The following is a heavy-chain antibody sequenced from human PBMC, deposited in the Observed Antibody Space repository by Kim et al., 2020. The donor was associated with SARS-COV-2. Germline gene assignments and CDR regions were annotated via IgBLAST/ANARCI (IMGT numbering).Heavy chain of an antibody. Sequence: SQNFQGRVTITRDASASSAYMELRSLRSEDTALYYCAKSGIGESFYGMDVWGQGTTVTVSS. J-gene: IGHJ6*02. D-gene: IGHD3-10*01. CDR3: AKSGIGESFYGMDV. V-gene: IGHV1-3*01.